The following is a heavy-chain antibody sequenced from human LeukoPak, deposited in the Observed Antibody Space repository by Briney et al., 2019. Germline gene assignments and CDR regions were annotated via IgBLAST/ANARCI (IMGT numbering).Heavy chain of an antibody. CDR1: GFTFGDYA. J-gene: IGHJ4*02. Sequence: GGPLRLSCTASGFTFGDYAVSWFRQVPGKGLEWVGFIRSKPYGGTTEYAASVKGRFTISRDNSKSIAYLQMNSLKTEDTAVYYCTRDQWLVGGHYFDYWGQGTLVTVSS. CDR2: IRSKPYGGTT. CDR3: TRDQWLVGGHYFDY. V-gene: IGHV3-49*03. D-gene: IGHD6-19*01.